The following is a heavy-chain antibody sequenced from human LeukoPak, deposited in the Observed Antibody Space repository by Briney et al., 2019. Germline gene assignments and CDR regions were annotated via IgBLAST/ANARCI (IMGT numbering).Heavy chain of an antibody. CDR2: IYYSGST. D-gene: IGHD5-12*01. CDR3: ARSFPSVATFDY. V-gene: IGHV4-39*01. Sequence: SETLSLTCTVSGGSISSSSYYWGWIRQPPGKGLEWIGSIYYSGSTYYNPSLKSRVTISVDTSKNQFSLKLSSVTAADTAVYYCARSFPSVATFDYWGLGTLVTVSS. CDR1: GGSISSSSYY. J-gene: IGHJ4*02.